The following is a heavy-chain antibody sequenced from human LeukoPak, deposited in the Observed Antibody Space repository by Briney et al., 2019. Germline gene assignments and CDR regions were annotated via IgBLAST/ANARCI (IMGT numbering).Heavy chain of an antibody. CDR2: IIPIFGTA. CDR3: ATGLSPKTNMRWYMDV. J-gene: IGHJ6*03. V-gene: IGHV1-69*05. Sequence: SVRVSCKASGGTFSSYAISWVRQAPGQGLEWMGRIIPIFGTANYAQKFQGRVTITTDESTSTAYMELSSLRSEDTAVYYCATGLSPKTNMRWYMDVWGKGTTVTVSS. CDR1: GGTFSSYA. D-gene: IGHD4-23*01.